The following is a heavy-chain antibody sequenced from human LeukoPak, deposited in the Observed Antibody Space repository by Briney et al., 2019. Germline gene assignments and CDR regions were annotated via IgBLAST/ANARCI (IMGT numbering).Heavy chain of an antibody. Sequence: PGGSLTLSCAASGFTFSSYAMSWVREAAARGLEWVSSRRGNSDTLYVDCVMGLFTLSKDESRNTGFLQLNNVKVEGSAVYCCAKASWGSNAFAVLWGQGTVVTVSS. J-gene: IGHJ4*02. CDR3: AKASWGSNAFAVL. CDR2: RRGNSDT. V-gene: IGHV3-23*01. D-gene: IGHD3-16*01. CDR1: GFTFSSYA.